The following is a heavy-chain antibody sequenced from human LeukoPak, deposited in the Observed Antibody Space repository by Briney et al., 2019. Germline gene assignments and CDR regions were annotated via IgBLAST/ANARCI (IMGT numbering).Heavy chain of an antibody. CDR1: GYSISRGYY. Sequence: SETLSLTCTVSGYSISRGYYWGWIRPPPGKGLEWIGSIYHSGSTYYNPSLKSRVTISVDTSKNQFSLKLSSVTAADTAVYYCARDPPPAWTEYDFWRAGGPNWFDPWGQGTLVTVSS. J-gene: IGHJ5*02. D-gene: IGHD3-3*01. CDR2: IYHSGST. V-gene: IGHV4-38-2*02. CDR3: ARDPPPAWTEYDFWRAGGPNWFDP.